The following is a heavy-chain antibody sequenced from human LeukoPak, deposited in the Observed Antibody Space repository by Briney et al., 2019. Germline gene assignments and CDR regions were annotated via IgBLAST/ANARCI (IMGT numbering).Heavy chain of an antibody. Sequence: GGSLRLSCAASGFAFGDFWMSWVRQTPGKGLESVATIKQDGSAKEYVDSVKGRFTISRDNAKESLYLQMNNLRADDTGVYYCAREGGKEWLVTEWGQGTLVTVSS. CDR2: IKQDGSAK. CDR1: GFAFGDFW. CDR3: AREGGKEWLVTE. D-gene: IGHD6-19*01. V-gene: IGHV3-7*01. J-gene: IGHJ4*02.